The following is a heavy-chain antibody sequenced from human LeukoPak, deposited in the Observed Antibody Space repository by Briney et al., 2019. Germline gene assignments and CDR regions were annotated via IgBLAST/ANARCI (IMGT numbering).Heavy chain of an antibody. D-gene: IGHD3-3*01. J-gene: IGHJ4*02. CDR1: EYTFTDYY. CDR3: AAFRIFGVVAGDFDY. CDR2: VDPEDGET. V-gene: IGHV1-69-2*01. Sequence: ASVKVSCKASEYTFTDYYMHWVQQAPGKGLEWMGRVDPEDGETIYAEKFQGRVTITADTSTDTAYMELSSLRSEDTAVYYCAAFRIFGVVAGDFDYWGQGTLVTVSS.